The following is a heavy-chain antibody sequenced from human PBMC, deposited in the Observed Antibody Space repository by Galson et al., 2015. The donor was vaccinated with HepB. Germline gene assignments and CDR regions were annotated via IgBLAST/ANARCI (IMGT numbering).Heavy chain of an antibody. CDR2: IVVGSGNT. CDR1: GFTFTSSA. CDR3: AADVAYYDSSGVSAFDI. D-gene: IGHD3-22*01. Sequence: SVKVSCKASGFTFTSSAMQWVRQARGQRLEWIGWIVVGSGNTNYAQKFQERVTITRDMSTSTAYMELSSLRSEDTAVYYCAADVAYYDSSGVSAFDIWGQGTMVTVSS. V-gene: IGHV1-58*02. J-gene: IGHJ3*02.